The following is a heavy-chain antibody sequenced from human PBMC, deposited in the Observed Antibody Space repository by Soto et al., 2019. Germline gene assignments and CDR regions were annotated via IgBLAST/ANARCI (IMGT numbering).Heavy chain of an antibody. V-gene: IGHV3-30-3*01. Sequence: GGSLRLSCAASGFTFSSYAMHWVRQAPGKGLEWVAVISYDGSNKCYADSVKGRFTISRDNSKNTLYLQMNSLRAEDTAVYYCARDRIMSGIAAAGTYYYYYGMDVWGQGTTVTVSS. CDR3: ARDRIMSGIAAAGTYYYYYGMDV. CDR1: GFTFSSYA. D-gene: IGHD6-13*01. CDR2: ISYDGSNK. J-gene: IGHJ6*02.